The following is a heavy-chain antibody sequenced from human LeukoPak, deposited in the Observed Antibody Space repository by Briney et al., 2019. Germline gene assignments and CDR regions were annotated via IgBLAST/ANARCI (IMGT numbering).Heavy chain of an antibody. J-gene: IGHJ4*02. V-gene: IGHV1-3*01. CDR3: ARVRGSGAAGFDY. D-gene: IGHD3-10*01. Sequence: ASVKLSCKASGYTFTSYAMHWVRQAPGHRLEWMGWINAGNGNTKYSQKFKGRVTITRDTSASTAYMELSSLRSEDTAVYYCARVRGSGAAGFDYWGQGTLVTVSS. CDR1: GYTFTSYA. CDR2: INAGNGNT.